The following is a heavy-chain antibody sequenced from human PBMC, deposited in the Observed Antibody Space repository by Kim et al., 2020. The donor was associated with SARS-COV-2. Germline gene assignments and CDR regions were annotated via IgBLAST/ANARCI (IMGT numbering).Heavy chain of an antibody. CDR2: ISGSGGST. J-gene: IGHJ4*02. Sequence: GGSLRLSCAASGFTFSSYAMSWVRQAPGKGLEWVSAISGSGGSTYYADSVKGRFTISRDNSKNTLYLQMNSLRAEDTAVYYCAKPVSGYGSGSYRGSDYWGQGTLVTVSS. CDR3: AKPVSGYGSGSYRGSDY. D-gene: IGHD3-10*01. V-gene: IGHV3-23*01. CDR1: GFTFSSYA.